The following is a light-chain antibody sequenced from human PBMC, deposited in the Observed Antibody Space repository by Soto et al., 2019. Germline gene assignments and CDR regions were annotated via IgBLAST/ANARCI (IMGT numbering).Light chain of an antibody. CDR3: SSYTSSSTGYV. J-gene: IGLJ1*01. CDR2: DVS. CDR1: SSDVGGYNY. V-gene: IGLV2-14*01. Sequence: QSALTQPASVSGSHGQSITISCTGTSSDVGGYNYVSWYQQHPGKAPKLMIYDVSNRPTGVSNRFSGSKSRNTASLTLSGLQAEDEADYYCSSYTSSSTGYVFGTGTKLTVL.